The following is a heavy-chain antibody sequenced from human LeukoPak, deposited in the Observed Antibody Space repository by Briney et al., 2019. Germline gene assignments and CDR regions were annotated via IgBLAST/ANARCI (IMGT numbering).Heavy chain of an antibody. CDR1: GFTFTTYA. CDR3: ATLRGSSANYPIDF. D-gene: IGHD3-22*01. J-gene: IGHJ4*02. Sequence: PGGSLRLSCAASGFTFTTYAISWVRQAPGKGLEWVSSISGSGASTYYADFVKGRFTISRDNSKNTLYLQMNSLRAEDTAVYYCATLRGSSANYPIDFWGQGTLVTVSS. V-gene: IGHV3-23*01. CDR2: ISGSGAST.